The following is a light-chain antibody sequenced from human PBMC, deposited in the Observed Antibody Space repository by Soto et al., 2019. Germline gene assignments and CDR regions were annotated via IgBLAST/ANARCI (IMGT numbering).Light chain of an antibody. J-gene: IGKJ1*01. CDR3: QQDYNYPWT. CDR1: LGISSY. Sequence: GDRVTVTCRASLGISSYLAWYQHKPGKAPMLLIYDASTLQYGVPSRFSGSGSGTEFALTISSLQPDDFATYYCQQDYNYPWTFGQGTKVDIK. CDR2: DAS. V-gene: IGKV1-9*01.